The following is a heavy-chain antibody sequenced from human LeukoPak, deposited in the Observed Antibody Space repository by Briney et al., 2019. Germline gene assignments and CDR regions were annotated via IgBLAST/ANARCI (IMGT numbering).Heavy chain of an antibody. J-gene: IGHJ4*01. CDR3: VRQGVVDNCR. D-gene: IGHD1-20*01. CDR2: MYPWGSA. Sequence: TGGSLRLSCAASGITLNTNDMNWVRQAPGKGLEWVSIMYPWGSAFYTDSVKGRFTVTRDESKNMMFLQMNTLRPDDTAMYYCVRQGVVDNCRWGQGALVTVSS. CDR1: GITLNTND. V-gene: IGHV3-66*02.